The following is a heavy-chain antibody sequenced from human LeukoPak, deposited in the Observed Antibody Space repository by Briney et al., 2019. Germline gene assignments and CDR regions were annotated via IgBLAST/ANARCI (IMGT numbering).Heavy chain of an antibody. J-gene: IGHJ3*02. CDR2: IYTSANT. Sequence: SETLSLTCTVSGGSMSPFYWSWIRQPAGKGLEWIGRIYTSANTNYNPSFKSRATISIDRSKNQFSLNLPSVTAADTAVYYCARDRIWNDAGHDPFDIWGQGTMVTVSS. CDR1: GGSMSPFY. D-gene: IGHD1-1*01. V-gene: IGHV4-4*07. CDR3: ARDRIWNDAGHDPFDI.